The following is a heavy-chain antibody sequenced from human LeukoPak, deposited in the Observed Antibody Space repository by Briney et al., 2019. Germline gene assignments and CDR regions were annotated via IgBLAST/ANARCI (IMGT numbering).Heavy chain of an antibody. V-gene: IGHV1-69*05. CDR2: IIPIFGTA. D-gene: IGHD5-18*01. CDR3: ARVGGYSYGH. J-gene: IGHJ4*02. Sequence: VKVSCKASGGTFSSYAISWVRQAPGQGLEWMGGIIPIFGTANYAQKFQGRVTITRDTSASTAYMELSSLRSEDTAVYYCARVGGYSYGHWGQGTLVTVSS. CDR1: GGTFSSYA.